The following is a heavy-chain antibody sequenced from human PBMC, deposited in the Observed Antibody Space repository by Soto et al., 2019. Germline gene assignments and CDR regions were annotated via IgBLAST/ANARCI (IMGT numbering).Heavy chain of an antibody. CDR3: ATLVLFSWIDY. J-gene: IGHJ4*02. CDR1: GGSISSSSYY. Sequence: TSETLSLTCTVSGGSISSSSYYWGWIRQPPGKGLEWIGSIYYSGSTYYNPSLKSRVTISVDTSKNQFSLKLSSVTAADTAVYYCATLVLFSWIDYWGQGTLVTVSS. D-gene: IGHD2-21*01. CDR2: IYYSGST. V-gene: IGHV4-39*01.